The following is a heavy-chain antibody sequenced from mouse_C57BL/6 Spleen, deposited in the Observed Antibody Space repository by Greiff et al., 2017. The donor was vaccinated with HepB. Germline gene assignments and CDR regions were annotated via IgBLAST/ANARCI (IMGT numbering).Heavy chain of an antibody. CDR1: GYTFTSCW. CDR3: AGSTKISAWFAY. Sequence: QVQLQQPGAELVRPGTSVKLSCKASGYTFTSCWMHWVKQRPGQGLEWMGVIDRYDSYNNYNQKFKGQATLTVDTSSSKAYMQLSSLTSEDSAIYYCAGSTKISAWFAYWGQGTLVTVSA. V-gene: IGHV1-59*01. J-gene: IGHJ3*01. CDR2: IDRYDSYN. D-gene: IGHD2-4*01.